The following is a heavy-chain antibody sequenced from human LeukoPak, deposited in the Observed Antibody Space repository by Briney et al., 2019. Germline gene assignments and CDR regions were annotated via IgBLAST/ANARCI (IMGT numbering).Heavy chain of an antibody. Sequence: SVKVSCKASGDTLSSYAISWVRQAPGQGLEWMGGIIPIFDTGVYAQKFQDRVTISTDESTSTVYMKLSRLRSEDTAVYYCASDLRSYYDSSGYQGALDIWGQGTRVTVSS. J-gene: IGHJ3*02. CDR1: GDTLSSYA. D-gene: IGHD3-22*01. CDR3: ASDLRSYYDSSGYQGALDI. V-gene: IGHV1-69*05. CDR2: IIPIFDTG.